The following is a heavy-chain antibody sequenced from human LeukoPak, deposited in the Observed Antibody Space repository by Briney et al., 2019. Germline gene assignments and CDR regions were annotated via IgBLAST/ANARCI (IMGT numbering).Heavy chain of an antibody. Sequence: GGSLRLSCAASGFTFSSYGTHWVRPAAGRVLEWVAVIWYVGSDKHYADSVKGRFTISRDNSTNTLYLQLNSLRGEDTAVYYCARGSSSWYYFDYWGQGTLVTVSS. D-gene: IGHD6-13*01. CDR1: GFTFSSYG. V-gene: IGHV3-33*01. CDR2: IWYVGSDK. J-gene: IGHJ4*02. CDR3: ARGSSSWYYFDY.